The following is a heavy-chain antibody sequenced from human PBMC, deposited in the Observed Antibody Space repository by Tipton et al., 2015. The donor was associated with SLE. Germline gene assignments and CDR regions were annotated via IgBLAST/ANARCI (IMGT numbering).Heavy chain of an antibody. J-gene: IGHJ1*01. CDR3: ASLRTVYCYGSRAEY. D-gene: IGHD3-10*01. CDR2: INHSGGT. Sequence: TLSLTCAVYGGSFSGYYWSWIRQPPGKGLEWIGEINHSGGTNYNPSIKSRVTISVDTSKNQFSLKLSSVTAADAAVYYCASLRTVYCYGSRAEYWGQGPLLPVSS. CDR1: GGSFSGYY. V-gene: IGHV4-34*01.